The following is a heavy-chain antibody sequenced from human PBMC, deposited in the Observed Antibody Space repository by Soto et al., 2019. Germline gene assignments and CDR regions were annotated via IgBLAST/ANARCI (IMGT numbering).Heavy chain of an antibody. CDR3: AREETAWPLAYGLDV. CDR2: IGRRSDI. J-gene: IGHJ6*02. V-gene: IGHV3-21*01. CDR1: GFSFSAYS. Sequence: LRLSCEASGFSFSAYSMHWVRQAPGKGLEWVSSIGRRSDIYYADSVKGRFTISRDNAKNSVSLQMNSLRDEDTAVYYCAREETAWPLAYGLDVWGQGTTVTVSS. D-gene: IGHD2-21*02.